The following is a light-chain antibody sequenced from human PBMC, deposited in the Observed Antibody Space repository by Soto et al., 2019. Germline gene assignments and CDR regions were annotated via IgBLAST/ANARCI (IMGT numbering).Light chain of an antibody. CDR1: QSVSSN. J-gene: IGKJ2*01. Sequence: EIVLTQSPGTLSFSPGERATLACRTGQSVSSNYLAWYQQKPGQAPRLFIYGASTRATGIPARFSGGGSGTEFTLTISSLQSEDFAVYYCQQYNNWPPYTFGQGTKVAIK. CDR2: GAS. V-gene: IGKV3-15*01. CDR3: QQYNNWPPYT.